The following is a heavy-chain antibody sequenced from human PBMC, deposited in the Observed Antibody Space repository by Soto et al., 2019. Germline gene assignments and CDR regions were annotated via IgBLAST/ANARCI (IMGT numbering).Heavy chain of an antibody. D-gene: IGHD6-19*01. Sequence: PSETLSLTCTVSGGSISSSSYYWGWIRQPPGKGLEWIGSIYYSGSTYYNPSLKSRVTISVDTSKNQFSLKLSSVTAADTAVYYCARSPGIAVAGIPYYYYGMDVWGQGTTVT. CDR2: IYYSGST. J-gene: IGHJ6*02. CDR3: ARSPGIAVAGIPYYYYGMDV. CDR1: GGSISSSSYY. V-gene: IGHV4-39*01.